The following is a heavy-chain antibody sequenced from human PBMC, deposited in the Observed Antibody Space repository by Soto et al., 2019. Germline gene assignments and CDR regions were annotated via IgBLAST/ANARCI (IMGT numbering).Heavy chain of an antibody. J-gene: IGHJ4*02. V-gene: IGHV4-30-2*01. CDR3: ARYGHYAFAY. Sequence: SETLSLTCAVSGGSISSGGYSWSWIRQPPGKGLEWIGYIYHSGSTYYNPSLKSRVTISVDRSKNQFSLKLSSVTAADTAVYYCARYGHYAFAYWGQGTLVTVSS. D-gene: IGHD4-17*01. CDR1: GGSISSGGYS. CDR2: IYHSGST.